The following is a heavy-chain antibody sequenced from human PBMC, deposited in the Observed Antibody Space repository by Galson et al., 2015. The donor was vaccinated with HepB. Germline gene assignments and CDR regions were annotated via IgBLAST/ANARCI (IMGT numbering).Heavy chain of an antibody. Sequence: SVKVSCKASGYTFTGYYMHWVRQAPGQGLEWMGRVNPNSGDTNYAQKFRGRVTMTRDTSITTAYMELSRLTSDDTAVYYCARDAQQIGRAFDIWGQGTIVTVSS. V-gene: IGHV1-2*06. J-gene: IGHJ3*02. CDR2: VNPNSGDT. D-gene: IGHD1/OR15-1a*01. CDR3: ARDAQQIGRAFDI. CDR1: GYTFTGYY.